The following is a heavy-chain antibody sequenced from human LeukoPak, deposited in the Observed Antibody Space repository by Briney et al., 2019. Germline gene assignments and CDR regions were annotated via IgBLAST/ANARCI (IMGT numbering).Heavy chain of an antibody. CDR2: IYYSGST. CDR3: ARRWSGRAVYYFDY. D-gene: IGHD3/OR15-3a*01. V-gene: IGHV4-59*08. Sequence: SETLSLTCTVSGGSISSYYWSWIRQPPGKGPEWIGYIYYSGSTNYNPSLKSRVTISVDTSKNQFSLKLSSVTAADTAVYYCARRWSGRAVYYFDYWGQGTLVTVSS. J-gene: IGHJ4*02. CDR1: GGSISSYY.